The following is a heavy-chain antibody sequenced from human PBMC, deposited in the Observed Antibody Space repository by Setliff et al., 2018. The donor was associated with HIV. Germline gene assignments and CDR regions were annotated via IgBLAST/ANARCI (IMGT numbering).Heavy chain of an antibody. J-gene: IGHJ5*02. V-gene: IGHV4-38-2*02. D-gene: IGHD3-10*01. CDR2: MYRSGDT. CDR1: GYSINGAYY. CDR3: ARSTYYYGSGKGSGWFDP. Sequence: SETLSLTCSVSGYSINGAYYWDWVRQSPGKGLEWIVSMYRSGDTYYNPSLKSRVTMSLDASNKQFSLKLNSVIAADTAVYYCARSTYYYGSGKGSGWFDPWGQGTLVTVS.